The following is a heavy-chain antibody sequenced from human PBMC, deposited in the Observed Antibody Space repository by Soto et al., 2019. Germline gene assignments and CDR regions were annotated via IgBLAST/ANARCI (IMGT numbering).Heavy chain of an antibody. CDR1: GFTFSSYW. V-gene: IGHV3-7*01. CDR2: IKQDGSEK. J-gene: IGHJ4*02. D-gene: IGHD6-6*01. CDR3: ARGGDPIAARIDY. Sequence: GGSLRLSCAASGFTFSSYWMSWVRQAPGKGLEWVANIKQDGSEKYYVDSVKGRFTISRDNAKNSLYLQMNGLRAEDTAVYYCARGGDPIAARIDYWGQGTLVTVSS.